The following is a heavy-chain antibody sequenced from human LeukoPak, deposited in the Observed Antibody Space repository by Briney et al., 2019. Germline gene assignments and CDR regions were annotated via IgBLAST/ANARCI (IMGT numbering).Heavy chain of an antibody. D-gene: IGHD2-15*01. CDR1: RFTLSRYE. CDR3: SSSGSSIYYADSGKRRFTISRDNAKNSLYLQMNNLRAEDTAVYYCAELGITMIGGV. J-gene: IGHJ6*04. CDR2: TSRSGSTI. V-gene: IGHV3-48*03. Sequence: QPGRSMRLSCAASRFTLSRYEMKWVRPPPGKVRGWVASTSRSGSTIMSGASVKGLFTISRAMSEKQLYLQATSLRGEVTSVSYISSSGSSIYYADSGKRRFTISRDNAKNSLYLQMNNLRAEDTAVYYCAELGITMIGGVWGKGTTVTISS.